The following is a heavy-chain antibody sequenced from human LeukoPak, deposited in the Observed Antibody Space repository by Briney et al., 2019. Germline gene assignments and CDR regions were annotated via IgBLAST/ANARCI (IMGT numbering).Heavy chain of an antibody. Sequence: SVTVSCTASGGTFSSYAISWVRQAPGQGLEWMGGIIPIFGTANYAQKFQGRVTITADESTSTAYMELSSLRSEDTAVYYCAREDSQLVLSWGQGTLVTVSS. CDR1: GGTFSSYA. J-gene: IGHJ5*02. CDR2: IIPIFGTA. V-gene: IGHV1-69*01. D-gene: IGHD6-6*01. CDR3: AREDSQLVLS.